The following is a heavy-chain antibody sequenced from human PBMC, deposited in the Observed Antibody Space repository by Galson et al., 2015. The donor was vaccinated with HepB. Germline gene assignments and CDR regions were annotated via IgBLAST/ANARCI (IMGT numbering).Heavy chain of an antibody. Sequence: SLRLSCAASGFTFSSYSIHWVREAPGKGLEWVAIISHDGRNTYYAYSVKGRFTISRDNSRNTLYLQMNGLRSDDTAVYYCARERGAGWYEENDYWGQGTLVVVSS. CDR3: ARERGAGWYEENDY. D-gene: IGHD6-19*01. V-gene: IGHV3-30*04. CDR1: GFTFSSYS. CDR2: ISHDGRNT. J-gene: IGHJ4*02.